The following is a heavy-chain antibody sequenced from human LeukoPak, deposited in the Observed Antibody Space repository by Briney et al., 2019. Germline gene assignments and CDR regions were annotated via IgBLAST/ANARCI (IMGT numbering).Heavy chain of an antibody. CDR3: ARDKWELLDSNYYYGMDV. V-gene: IGHV3-33*08. D-gene: IGHD1-26*01. J-gene: IGHJ6*02. CDR1: GFTFSSYG. CDR2: IWYDGSNK. Sequence: PGGSLRPSCAASGFTFSSYGMHWVRQAPGKGLEWVAVIWYDGSNKYYADSVKGRFTISRDNSKNTLHLQMNSPRAEDTAVYYCARDKWELLDSNYYYGMDVWGQGTTVTVSS.